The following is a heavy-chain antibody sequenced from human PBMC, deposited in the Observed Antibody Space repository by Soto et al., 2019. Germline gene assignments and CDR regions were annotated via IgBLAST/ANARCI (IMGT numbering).Heavy chain of an antibody. J-gene: IGHJ4*02. Sequence: ASVKVSCKASGGTFSSYAISWVRQAPGQGLEWMGGIIPIFGTANYAQKFQGRVTITADKSTSTAYMELSSLRSEDTAVYYCARGSRETGSYYRSYFDYWGQGTLVTVSS. CDR3: ARGSRETGSYYRSYFDY. CDR2: IIPIFGTA. CDR1: GGTFSSYA. V-gene: IGHV1-69*06. D-gene: IGHD1-26*01.